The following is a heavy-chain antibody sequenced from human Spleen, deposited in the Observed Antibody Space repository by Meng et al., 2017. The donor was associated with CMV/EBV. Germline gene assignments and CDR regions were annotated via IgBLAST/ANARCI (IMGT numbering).Heavy chain of an antibody. CDR2: IYSGGSSI. Sequence: AGYVFTFSNYDRRWVRQGQGKGLVWVSVIYSGGSSIYYADSVKGRFIIYRDNSKNTLYLQMNSLRAEDTDVYDCANPPGTTGMRGYWGQGTLVTVSS. V-gene: IGHV3-23*03. CDR1: VFTFSNYD. D-gene: IGHD1-1*01. CDR3: ANPPGTTGMRGY. J-gene: IGHJ4*02.